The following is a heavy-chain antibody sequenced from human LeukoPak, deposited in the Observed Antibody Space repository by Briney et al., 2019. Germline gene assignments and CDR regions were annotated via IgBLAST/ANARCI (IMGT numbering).Heavy chain of an antibody. CDR2: IYPDDSDT. J-gene: IGHJ5*02. CDR3: ARQRFTTRAYAGNWFDP. CDR1: GFIFTNYW. Sequence: GESLKISCKGSGFIFTNYWIGWVRQMPGKGLEWMGLIYPDDSDTRYSPSFQRQVTISADKSISTAYLQWSSLKASDTAMYYCARQRFTTRAYAGNWFDPWGQGTLVTVSS. V-gene: IGHV5-51*01. D-gene: IGHD3-16*01.